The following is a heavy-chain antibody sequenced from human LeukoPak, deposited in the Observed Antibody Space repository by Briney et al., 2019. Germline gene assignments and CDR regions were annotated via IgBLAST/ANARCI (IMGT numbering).Heavy chain of an antibody. CDR3: ARDGGPFDS. CDR2: IKQDGSEK. CDR1: GFTFSSYA. D-gene: IGHD2-15*01. J-gene: IGHJ4*02. Sequence: GGSLRLSCSASGFTFSSYAMHWVRQAPGKGLEWVANIKQDGSEKYYVDAVKGRFTISRDNAKNSVYLQLNSLRAEDTAVYYCARDGGPFDSWGQGTLVTVSS. V-gene: IGHV3-7*03.